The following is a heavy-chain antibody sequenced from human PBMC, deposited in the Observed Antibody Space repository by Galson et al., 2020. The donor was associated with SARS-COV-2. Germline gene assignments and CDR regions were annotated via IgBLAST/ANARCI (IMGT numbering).Heavy chain of an antibody. CDR2: ISHSGGT. J-gene: IGHJ3*02. CDR3: ARLHYGEDGPEAFDI. D-gene: IGHD4-17*01. V-gene: IGHV4-30-2*01. CDR1: GTSISSGSNS. Sequence: SETLSLTCAVSGTSISSGSNSWNWIRQPPGKGLEWIGYISHSGGTYYNPSLKSRVTISGDRSKNQFSLRLSSVTAADTAVDYCARLHYGEDGPEAFDIWGPGTMVTVAS.